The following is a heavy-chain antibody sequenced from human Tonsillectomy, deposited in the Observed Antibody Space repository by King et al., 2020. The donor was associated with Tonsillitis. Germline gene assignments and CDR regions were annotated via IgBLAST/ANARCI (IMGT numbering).Heavy chain of an antibody. CDR2: LYYSGST. Sequence: QLQESGPGLVKPSQTLSLTCTVSGGSISIGGYYWSWIRQHPGKGLEWIGYLYYSGSTYYNPSLMSRVTISLDTSKNQFSLKLSSVTAADTAVYFCAGYSGYDAALDYWGQGTLVTVSS. CDR3: AGYSGYDAALDY. J-gene: IGHJ4*02. V-gene: IGHV4-31*03. CDR1: GGSISIGGYY. D-gene: IGHD5-12*01.